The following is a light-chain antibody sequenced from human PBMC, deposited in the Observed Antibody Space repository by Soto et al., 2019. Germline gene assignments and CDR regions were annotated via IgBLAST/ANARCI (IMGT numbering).Light chain of an antibody. Sequence: DIQMTQSPSSLSASVGDRVTITCRASQSISSYLNWYQQKPGKAPKFLIYEASSLQSGVPSRFSGSGSGTEFTLTISSLQPEDFATYYCQHTYNTPFTFGPGTKVDIK. CDR1: QSISSY. CDR2: EAS. J-gene: IGKJ3*01. V-gene: IGKV1-39*01. CDR3: QHTYNTPFT.